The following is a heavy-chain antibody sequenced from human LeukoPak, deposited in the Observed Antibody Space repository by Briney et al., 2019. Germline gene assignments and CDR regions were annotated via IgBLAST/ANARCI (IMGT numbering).Heavy chain of an antibody. J-gene: IGHJ6*04. CDR2: INHSGST. CDR1: GGSFSGYY. V-gene: IGHV4-34*01. D-gene: IGHD3-10*01. CDR3: ARLYYYGSGSHTRDV. Sequence: SETLSLTCAVYGGSFSGYYWSWIRQPPGKGLEWIGEINHSGSTNYNPSLKSRVTISVDTSKNQFSLKLSSVTAADTAVYYCARLYYYGSGSHTRDVWGKGTTVTISS.